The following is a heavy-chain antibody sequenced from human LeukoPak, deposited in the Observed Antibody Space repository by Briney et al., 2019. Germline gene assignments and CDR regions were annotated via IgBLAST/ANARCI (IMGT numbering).Heavy chain of an antibody. Sequence: GGSMRLSSAASGFTFSSYAMRWGRQAPSKRLEWVAVISYDGSTKYSAASVKGRFTISRDNSKNTLYLQMNRLRAEDTAVYYCAIDAELVVPAAIGYFQHWGQGTLVTVSS. J-gene: IGHJ1*01. CDR3: AIDAELVVPAAIGYFQH. CDR2: ISYDGSTK. D-gene: IGHD2-2*02. CDR1: GFTFSSYA. V-gene: IGHV3-30-3*01.